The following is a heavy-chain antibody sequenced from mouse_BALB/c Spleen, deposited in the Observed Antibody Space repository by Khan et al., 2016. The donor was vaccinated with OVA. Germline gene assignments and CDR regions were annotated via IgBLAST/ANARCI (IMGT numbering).Heavy chain of an antibody. Sequence: VQLVESGGDLVKPGGSLKLSCAASGFTFSSYSMSWVRQTPDKRLEWVATISSDGDYTYFPDSVKGRFTISRDNAKNTLNLQMSSLKSEDTALYYCASHLTGSFAYWGQGTLVTVS. D-gene: IGHD4-1*01. CDR1: GFTFSSYS. CDR3: ASHLTGSFAY. J-gene: IGHJ3*01. CDR2: ISSDGDYT. V-gene: IGHV5-6*01.